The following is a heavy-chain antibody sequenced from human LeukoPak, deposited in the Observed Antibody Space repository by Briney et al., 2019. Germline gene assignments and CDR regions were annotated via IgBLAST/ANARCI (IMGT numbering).Heavy chain of an antibody. CDR2: ISHSGST. V-gene: IGHV4-34*01. D-gene: IGHD1-14*01. Sequence: PSETLSLTCAVYGGSFSGYYWSWIRQPPGKGLEWIGEISHSGSTKYNPSLKSRVTISVDTSKNQFSLKETSVTAADTAVYYCARVPDSGAFDIWGQGTKVTVSS. CDR3: ARVPDSGAFDI. J-gene: IGHJ3*02. CDR1: GGSFSGYY.